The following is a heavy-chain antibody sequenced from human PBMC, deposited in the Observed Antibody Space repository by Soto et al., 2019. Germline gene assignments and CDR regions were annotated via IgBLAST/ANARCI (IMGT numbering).Heavy chain of an antibody. V-gene: IGHV3-48*03. CDR2: ISSSGSSI. CDR1: GLTFSSYE. Sequence: RLSCAASGLTFSSYEMNWVRQAPGKGPEWVSYISSSGSSIYYADSVKGRFTISRDNAKNSLYLRMNSLRAEDTAVYYCARGPYYSDPWGQGTLVTVSS. CDR3: ARGPYYSDP. D-gene: IGHD1-26*01. J-gene: IGHJ5*02.